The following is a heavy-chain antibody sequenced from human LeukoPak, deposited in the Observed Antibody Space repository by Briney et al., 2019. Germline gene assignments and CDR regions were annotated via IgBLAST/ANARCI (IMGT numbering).Heavy chain of an antibody. Sequence: ASVKVSCKASGYTFTGYYMHWVRQVPGQGLEWMGWINPNSGGTNYAQKFQGRVTMTGDTSISTAYMELSRLRSDDTAVYYCAVDPYYYDSSGYYYWGQGTLVTVSS. J-gene: IGHJ4*02. CDR2: INPNSGGT. D-gene: IGHD3-22*01. CDR1: GYTFTGYY. V-gene: IGHV1-2*02. CDR3: AVDPYYYDSSGYYY.